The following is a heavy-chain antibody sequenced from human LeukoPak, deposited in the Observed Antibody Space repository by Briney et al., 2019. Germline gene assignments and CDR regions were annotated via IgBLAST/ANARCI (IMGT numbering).Heavy chain of an antibody. Sequence: SETLSLTCTVSGDSISSYYWSWIRQPPGKGLEWIGYIYYSGSTNYNPSLKSRVTISVDTSKNQFSLKLSSVTAADTAVYYCARLTIASYYYGSGSTNWFDPWGQGTLVTVSS. CDR3: ARLTIASYYYGSGSTNWFDP. CDR1: GDSISSYY. J-gene: IGHJ5*02. D-gene: IGHD3-10*01. CDR2: IYYSGST. V-gene: IGHV4-59*08.